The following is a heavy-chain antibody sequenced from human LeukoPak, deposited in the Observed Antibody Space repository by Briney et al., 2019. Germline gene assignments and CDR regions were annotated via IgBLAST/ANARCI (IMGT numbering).Heavy chain of an antibody. CDR2: ISYDGSRI. J-gene: IGHJ6*02. CDR3: AKDRYPTAVTTNGMDV. CDR1: GFTFSSYG. V-gene: IGHV3-30*18. Sequence: GRSLRLSCAASGFTFSSYGMHWVRPAPGKGLEWVAKISYDGSRIYYADSVKGRFTISRDSPKKTLNLHMNSLRGEDTAVYYCAKDRYPTAVTTNGMDVWGQGTTVTVSS. D-gene: IGHD4-17*01.